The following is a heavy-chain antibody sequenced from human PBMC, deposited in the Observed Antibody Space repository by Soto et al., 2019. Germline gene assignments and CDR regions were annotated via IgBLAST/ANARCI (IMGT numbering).Heavy chain of an antibody. CDR2: IYGSVSLYASGET. Sequence: QVQLQQSGPGLVRPSETLSLTCTVSGGSISEFYWSWIRQPAGKGMEWIGRIYGSVSLYASGETTHNPSLKSRITMSVDMSKNQVSLKLTSVTAADAAVYYCVRGGGGDSRSMYYYNGMDVWGQGTTVTVSS. J-gene: IGHJ6*02. V-gene: IGHV4-4*07. CDR1: GGSISEFY. D-gene: IGHD3-16*01. CDR3: VRGGGGDSRSMYYYNGMDV.